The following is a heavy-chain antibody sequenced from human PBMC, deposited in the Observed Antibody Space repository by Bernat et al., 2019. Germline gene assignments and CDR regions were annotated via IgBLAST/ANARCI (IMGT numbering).Heavy chain of an antibody. CDR1: GGSISSYY. Sequence: QVQLQESGPGLVKPSETLSLTCTVSGGSISSYYWSWIRQPPGKGLEWIGYIYYSGSTNYNPSLKSRVTISVDTSKNQFSLKLSSVTAADTAVYYCARVMDIAAFDIWGQGTMVTVSS. J-gene: IGHJ3*02. CDR2: IYYSGST. CDR3: ARVMDIAAFDI. V-gene: IGHV4-59*01. D-gene: IGHD2-2*03.